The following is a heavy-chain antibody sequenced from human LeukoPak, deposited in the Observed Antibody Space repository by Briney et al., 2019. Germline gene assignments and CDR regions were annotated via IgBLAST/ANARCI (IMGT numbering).Heavy chain of an antibody. D-gene: IGHD6-6*01. CDR2: INSDGSST. J-gene: IGHJ4*02. CDR1: GFTFSSYW. V-gene: IGHV3-74*01. Sequence: GGSLKLSCAASGFTFSSYWMHWVRQAPGKGLVWVSRINSDGSSTSYADSVKGRFTISRDNAKNTLYLQMNSLRAEDTAVYYCARAGRKQLVGFGYWGQGTRVTVSS. CDR3: ARAGRKQLVGFGY.